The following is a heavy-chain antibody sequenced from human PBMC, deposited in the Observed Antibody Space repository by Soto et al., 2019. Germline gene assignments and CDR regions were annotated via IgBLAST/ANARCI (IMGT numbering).Heavy chain of an antibody. CDR3: VGGTGWLMDT. D-gene: IGHD6-19*01. CDR1: GFSFSNYW. V-gene: IGHV3-7*03. CDR2: IRKDGSEK. Sequence: EVQLVESGGGLVQPGGSLRLSCAASGFSFSNYWMNWVRLAPGKGPEWVANIRKDGSEKLYVDSVEGRFTISRDNAKNSLFLQMNNLRADDTAMYYCVGGTGWLMDTWGQGTPVIVSS. J-gene: IGHJ5*02.